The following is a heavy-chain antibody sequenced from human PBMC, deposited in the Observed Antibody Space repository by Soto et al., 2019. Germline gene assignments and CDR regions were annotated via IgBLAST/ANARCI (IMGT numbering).Heavy chain of an antibody. CDR3: AKALSPEGNDAFDI. CDR2: ISYDGSNK. V-gene: IGHV3-30*18. Sequence: LRLSCAASGFTFSSYGMHWVRQAPGKGLEWVAVISYDGSNKYYADSVKGRFTISRDNSKNTLYLQMNSLRAEDTAVYYCAKALSPEGNDAFDIWRKGTMV. J-gene: IGHJ3*02. CDR1: GFTFSSYG. D-gene: IGHD6-13*01.